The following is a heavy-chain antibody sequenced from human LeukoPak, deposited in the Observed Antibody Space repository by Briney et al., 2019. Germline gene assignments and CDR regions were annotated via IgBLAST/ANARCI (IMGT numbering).Heavy chain of an antibody. CDR3: ARSVSAYAGRGWFDP. V-gene: IGHV4-39*07. J-gene: IGHJ5*02. CDR2: MYYTGTT. Sequence: PSETLSLTCSVSGGSIRSLVYSWGWIRQPPGKGLERIASMYYTGTTYYNPSLKSRVTMSVDTSKNQFSLNLTSVTAADTAVFYCARSVSAYAGRGWFDPWGQGTLVTVSS. CDR1: GGSIRSLVYS. D-gene: IGHD5-12*01.